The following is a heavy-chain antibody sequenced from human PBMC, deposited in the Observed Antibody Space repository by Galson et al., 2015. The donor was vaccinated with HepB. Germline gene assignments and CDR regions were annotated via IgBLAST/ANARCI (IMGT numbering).Heavy chain of an antibody. CDR3: ARGGHLGAVSSLDY. Sequence: SVKVSCKASGYSFVNYGISWVRQAPGQGLEWMGWISTYNGNTNYAQNFQGRVSMSTDTATNTAYMEVRSLTFDDTAVYYCARGGHLGAVSSLDYWGHGTLVTVSS. CDR1: GYSFVNYG. J-gene: IGHJ4*01. CDR2: ISTYNGNT. V-gene: IGHV1-18*01. D-gene: IGHD3-16*02.